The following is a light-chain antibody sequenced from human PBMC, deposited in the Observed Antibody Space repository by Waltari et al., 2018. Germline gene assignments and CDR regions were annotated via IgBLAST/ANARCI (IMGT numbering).Light chain of an antibody. CDR1: QSVLYNSNNKNH. V-gene: IGKV4-1*01. Sequence: DIVMTQSPDSLAVSLGERATINCKSSQSVLYNSNNKNHLAWYQQKPGQPPKLLIYWASTRESGVPDRFSGSGSGTDFTLTITSPQAEDVAVYYCQQHYSSPPTFGQGTKVEIK. J-gene: IGKJ1*01. CDR3: QQHYSSPPT. CDR2: WAS.